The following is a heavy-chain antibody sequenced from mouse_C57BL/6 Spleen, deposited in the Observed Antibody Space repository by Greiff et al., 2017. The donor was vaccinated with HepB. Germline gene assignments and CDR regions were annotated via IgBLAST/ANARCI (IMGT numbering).Heavy chain of an antibody. V-gene: IGHV1-69*01. CDR1: GYTFTSYW. J-gene: IGHJ1*03. Sequence: QVQLQQPGAELVMPGASVKLSCKASGYTFTSYWMHWVKQRPGQGLEWIGEIDPSDSYTNYNQKFKGKSTLTVDKSSSTAYMQLSSLTSEDSAVYYCARPYGSSYGYFDVWGTGTTVTVSS. CDR2: IDPSDSYT. CDR3: ARPYGSSYGYFDV. D-gene: IGHD1-1*01.